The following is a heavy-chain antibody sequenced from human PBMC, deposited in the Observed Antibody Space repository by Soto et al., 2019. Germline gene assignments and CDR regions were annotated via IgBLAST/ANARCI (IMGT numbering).Heavy chain of an antibody. CDR3: ASRAASSGWLLSAFDI. J-gene: IGHJ3*02. V-gene: IGHV3-23*01. CDR1: GFTFSSYA. CDR2: ISGSGGST. D-gene: IGHD6-19*01. Sequence: GGSLRLSCAASGFTFSSYAMSWVRQAPGKGLEWVSAISGSGGSTYYADSVKGRFTISRDNSKNTLYLQMNSLRAEDTAVYYCASRAASSGWLLSAFDIWGQGTMVTVSS.